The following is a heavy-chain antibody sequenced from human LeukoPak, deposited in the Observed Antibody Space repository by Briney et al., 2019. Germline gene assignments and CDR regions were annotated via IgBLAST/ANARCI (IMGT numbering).Heavy chain of an antibody. V-gene: IGHV3-33*01. D-gene: IGHD4-17*01. Sequence: GGSLRLSCAAYGFTFSSYGMHWVRQAPGKGLEWVAVIWYDGSNKYYADSVKGRFTISRDNSKNTLYLQMNSLRAEDTAVYYCARVQQEEYGDDYYYYGMDVWGQGTTVTVSS. CDR3: ARVQQEEYGDDYYYYGMDV. J-gene: IGHJ6*02. CDR1: GFTFSSYG. CDR2: IWYDGSNK.